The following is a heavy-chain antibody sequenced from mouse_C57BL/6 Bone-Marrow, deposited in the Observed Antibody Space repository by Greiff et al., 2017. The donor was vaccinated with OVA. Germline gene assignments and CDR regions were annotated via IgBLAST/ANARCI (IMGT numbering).Heavy chain of an antibody. CDR2: IYPGGGYT. CDR3: ARYGSSPYYAMDY. CDR1: GYTFTNYW. D-gene: IGHD1-1*01. Sequence: VQLQQSGAELVRPGTSVKMSCKASGYTFTNYWIGWAKQRPGHGLEWIGDIYPGGGYTNYNEKFKGKATLTADKSSSTAYMQFSSLTSEDSAIYYCARYGSSPYYAMDYWGKGTSVTVSS. V-gene: IGHV1-63*01. J-gene: IGHJ4*01.